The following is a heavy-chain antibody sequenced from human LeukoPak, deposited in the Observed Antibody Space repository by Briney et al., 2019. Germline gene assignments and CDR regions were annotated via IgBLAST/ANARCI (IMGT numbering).Heavy chain of an antibody. Sequence: PSETLSLTCTVSGGSISSHYWSWIRQPPGKGLEWIGYVYNSGSTKYNPALKSRVFISVDTSRNQFSLELNSVTAADTAMYYCARDRSLYNDFWSGYYVFDVWGQGIMVTVSP. CDR3: ARDRSLYNDFWSGYYVFDV. CDR2: VYNSGST. J-gene: IGHJ3*01. V-gene: IGHV4-59*11. D-gene: IGHD3-3*01. CDR1: GGSISSHY.